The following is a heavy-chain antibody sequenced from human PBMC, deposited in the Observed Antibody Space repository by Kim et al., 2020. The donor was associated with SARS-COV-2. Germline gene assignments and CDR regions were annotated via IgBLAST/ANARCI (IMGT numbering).Heavy chain of an antibody. J-gene: IGHJ4*02. Sequence: SETLSLTCAVYGGSFSGYYWSWIRQPPGKGLEWIGEINHSGSTNYNPSLKSRVTISVDTSKNQFSLKLSSVTAADTAVYYCARDTYYYDSSGYSYWGQGTLVTVSS. CDR2: INHSGST. CDR3: ARDTYYYDSSGYSY. V-gene: IGHV4-34*01. CDR1: GGSFSGYY. D-gene: IGHD3-22*01.